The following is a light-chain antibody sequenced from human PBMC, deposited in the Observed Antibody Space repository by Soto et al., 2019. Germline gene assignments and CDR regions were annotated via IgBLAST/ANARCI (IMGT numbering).Light chain of an antibody. V-gene: IGKV3-11*01. CDR3: QQRSNWLIT. Sequence: EVALTQSPSTLTLSPGERATLSCRASQSVSSYLAWYQQKPGQAPRLLIYDASNRATGIPARFSGSGSGTDFTLTISSLEPEDFAVYYCQQRSNWLITFGQRTRLEIK. CDR2: DAS. J-gene: IGKJ5*01. CDR1: QSVSSY.